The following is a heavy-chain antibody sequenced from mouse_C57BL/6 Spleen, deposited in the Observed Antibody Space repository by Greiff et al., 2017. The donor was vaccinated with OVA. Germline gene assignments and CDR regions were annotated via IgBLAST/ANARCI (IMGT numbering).Heavy chain of an antibody. J-gene: IGHJ4*01. Sequence: EVKLVESGGDLVKPGGSLKLSCAASGFTFSSYGMPWVRQTPDKRLEWVATISSGGSYTYYPDSVKGRFTISRDNAKNTLYLQMSSLKSEDTAMYYCARDGTGAMDYWGQGTSVTVSS. CDR3: ARDGTGAMDY. V-gene: IGHV5-6*02. CDR1: GFTFSSYG. D-gene: IGHD4-1*01. CDR2: ISSGGSYT.